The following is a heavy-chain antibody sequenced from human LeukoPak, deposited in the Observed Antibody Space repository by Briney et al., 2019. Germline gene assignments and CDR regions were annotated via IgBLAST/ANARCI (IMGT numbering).Heavy chain of an antibody. CDR1: GFTLSSYS. Sequence: GGSLRLSCAASGFTLSSYSMNWVRQAPGKGLEWVSSISISSSYIYYADSVKGRFTMSRDNAKNSLYLQMNSLRAEDTAVYYCAELGITMIGGVWGKGTTVTISS. V-gene: IGHV3-21*01. D-gene: IGHD3-10*02. J-gene: IGHJ6*04. CDR3: AELGITMIGGV. CDR2: ISISSSYI.